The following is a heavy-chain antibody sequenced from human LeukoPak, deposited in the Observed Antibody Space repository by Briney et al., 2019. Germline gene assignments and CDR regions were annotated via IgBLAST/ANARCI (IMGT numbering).Heavy chain of an antibody. J-gene: IGHJ4*02. D-gene: IGHD6-19*01. Sequence: GGSLRLSCVASGFTFSSYWMHWVRHPPGKGLVWLSRISTDGRSTNYADSVKGRFTISRDNAKNSLYLQMNSLRAEDTAVYYCARGSGWYLIWGQGALVTVSS. CDR3: ARGSGWYLI. V-gene: IGHV3-74*01. CDR1: GFTFSSYW. CDR2: ISTDGRST.